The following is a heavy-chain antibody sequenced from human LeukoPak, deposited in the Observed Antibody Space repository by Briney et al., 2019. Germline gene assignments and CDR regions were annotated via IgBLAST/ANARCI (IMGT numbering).Heavy chain of an antibody. V-gene: IGHV3-30*02. CDR1: GFTFSSYG. Sequence: GGSLRLSCAASGFTFSSYGMHWVRQAPGKGLEWVAFIRYDGRNNYYADSVKGRFTISRDNSKNTLYLQMNSLRAEDTAMYYCAKVAFYYMDVWGKGTTVTISS. CDR2: IRYDGRNN. J-gene: IGHJ6*03. CDR3: AKVAFYYMDV.